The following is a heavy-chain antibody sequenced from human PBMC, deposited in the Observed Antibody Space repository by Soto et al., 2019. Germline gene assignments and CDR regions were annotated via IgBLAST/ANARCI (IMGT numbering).Heavy chain of an antibody. CDR1: GYTFTSYG. J-gene: IGHJ5*02. Sequence: EASVKVSCKASGYTFTSYGISWVRQAPGQGLEWMGWISAYNGNTNYAQKLQGRVTMTTDTSTSTAYMELRSLRSDDTAVYYCARAGYDLWSGYYPNWFDPWGQGTLVTVSS. V-gene: IGHV1-18*01. CDR3: ARAGYDLWSGYYPNWFDP. CDR2: ISAYNGNT. D-gene: IGHD3-3*01.